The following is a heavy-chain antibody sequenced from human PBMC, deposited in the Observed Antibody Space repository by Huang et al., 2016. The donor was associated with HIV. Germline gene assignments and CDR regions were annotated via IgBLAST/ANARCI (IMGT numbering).Heavy chain of an antibody. CDR2: RTNDGSNN. CDR1: GFPFNNHA. CDR3: ARAKDTWDAYDI. Sequence: QVQLVESGGGVVQPGRSLRLSCAASGFPFNNHAMHWVRQATGKGLYWVAVRTNDGSNNYYADSVKGRFTISRDSSRSTLFLHMTSLRTEDTAVYYCARAKDTWDAYDIWGQGTMVIVSS. D-gene: IGHD5-18*01. V-gene: IGHV3-30-3*01. J-gene: IGHJ3*02.